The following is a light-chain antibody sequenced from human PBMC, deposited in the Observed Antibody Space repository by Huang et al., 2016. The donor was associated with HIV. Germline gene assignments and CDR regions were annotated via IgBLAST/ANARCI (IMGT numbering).Light chain of an antibody. CDR3: QQRSRRLT. J-gene: IGKJ4*01. Sequence: EVVLTQSPATLSVFQGDRVTISCRASQNINNYLAWYQQKPGHAPRLLIYDASYRPPGISDKFSGSGSGAAFTLTINSLETEDFAVYYCQQRSRRLTFGGGT. CDR2: DAS. CDR1: QNINNY. V-gene: IGKV3-11*01.